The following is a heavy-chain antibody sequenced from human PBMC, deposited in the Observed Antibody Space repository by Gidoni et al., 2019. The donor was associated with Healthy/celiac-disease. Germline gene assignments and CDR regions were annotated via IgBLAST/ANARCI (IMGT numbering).Heavy chain of an antibody. J-gene: IGHJ6*03. Sequence: QVQLVQSGAEVKKPGSSVKVSCKASGGTFSSYASRWVRQAPGQGLEWMGGIIPICGTANYAQKFQGRVTITADKSTSTAYMELSSLRSEDTAVYYCARSITIFGVVNVGDYYMDVWGKGTTVTVSS. CDR2: IIPICGTA. CDR1: GGTFSSYA. D-gene: IGHD3-3*01. CDR3: ARSITIFGVVNVGDYYMDV. V-gene: IGHV1-69*06.